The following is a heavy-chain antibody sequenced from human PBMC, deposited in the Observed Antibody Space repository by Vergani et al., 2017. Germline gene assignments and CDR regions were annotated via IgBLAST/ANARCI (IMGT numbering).Heavy chain of an antibody. CDR2: TWYDGNNK. Sequence: QVQLVESGGGVVQPGRPLRLSCAASGYTFNQYGTHWVRQAPGKGLEWVAVTWYDGNNKQYADSVKGRFTISRDNSKSTMYLQMNSLRDEDTGVYYCARDLRLLYNRFDPWGQGTLVTVSS. CDR3: ARDLRLLYNRFDP. V-gene: IGHV3-33*01. D-gene: IGHD1-14*01. J-gene: IGHJ5*02. CDR1: GYTFNQYG.